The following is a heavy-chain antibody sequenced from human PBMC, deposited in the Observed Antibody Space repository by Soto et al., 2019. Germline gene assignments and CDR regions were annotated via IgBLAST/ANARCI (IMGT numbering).Heavy chain of an antibody. D-gene: IGHD3-10*01. J-gene: IGHJ4*02. V-gene: IGHV4-31*03. CDR1: GGSVSSGGYY. CDR2: NHYTGST. Sequence: QVQLQESGPGLVKPSQTLSLTCTVSGGSVSSGGYYCNWIRQHPGKGLEWLGYNHYTGSTVYNPSLKSRLTISVDTSKNQSSLKLSSVTAADTAIYYCATGDLTAGELFFGYWGQGTLVTVSS. CDR3: ATGDLTAGELFFGY.